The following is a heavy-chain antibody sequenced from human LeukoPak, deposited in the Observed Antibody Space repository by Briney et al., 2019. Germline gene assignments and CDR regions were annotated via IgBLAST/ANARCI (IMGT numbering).Heavy chain of an antibody. CDR2: IYTSGST. D-gene: IGHD1-20*01. J-gene: IGHJ6*03. CDR3: ARSYNWNYYYYMDV. V-gene: IGHV4-4*07. Sequence: KPSETLSLTCTVSGGSISSHYWSWIRQLAGKGLEWIGHIYTSGSTNYNPSLKSRVTMSVDTSKNQFSLNLSSVTAADTAVYYCARSYNWNYYYYMDVWGKGTTVTVSS. CDR1: GGSISSHY.